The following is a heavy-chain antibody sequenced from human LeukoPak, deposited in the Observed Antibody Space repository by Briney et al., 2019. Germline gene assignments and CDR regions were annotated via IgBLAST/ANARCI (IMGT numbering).Heavy chain of an antibody. J-gene: IGHJ2*01. CDR2: IHYTGAT. Sequence: SETLSLTCAVYGGTFRGYYWSWIRQPPGKGLEWIGEIHYTGATNYKPSLKSRVTISGDPSKNQVSLRVSSVTAADTAVYYCARGVLGPYYFDLWGRGTLVTISS. CDR1: GGTFRGYY. D-gene: IGHD7-27*01. V-gene: IGHV4-34*01. CDR3: ARGVLGPYYFDL.